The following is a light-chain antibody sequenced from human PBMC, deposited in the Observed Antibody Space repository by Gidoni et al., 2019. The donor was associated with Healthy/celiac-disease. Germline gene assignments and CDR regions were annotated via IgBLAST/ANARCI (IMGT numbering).Light chain of an antibody. CDR3: QQYGSSPPYA. Sequence: EIVFTQSPGTLSLSPGERATLSCRASQSVSSSYLAWYQQKPGQAPRLITYGASSRATGIPHRFSGSGSGTDFTLTISRLEPEDFAVYYCQQYGSSPPYAFGQXTKLEIK. CDR1: QSVSSSY. V-gene: IGKV3-20*01. CDR2: GAS. J-gene: IGKJ2*01.